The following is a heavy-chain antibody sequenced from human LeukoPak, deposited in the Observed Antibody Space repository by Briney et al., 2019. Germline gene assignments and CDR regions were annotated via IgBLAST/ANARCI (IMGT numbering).Heavy chain of an antibody. V-gene: IGHV3-30*18. Sequence: GGSLRLSCATSGFTFSSYGMHWVRQAPGKGLEWVAVISYDGSNKYYADSVKGRFTISRDNSKNTLYLQMNSLRAEDTAVYYCAKESYSSSWYWGYYYYGMDVWGQGTTVTVSS. J-gene: IGHJ6*02. CDR3: AKESYSSSWYWGYYYYGMDV. CDR2: ISYDGSNK. D-gene: IGHD6-13*01. CDR1: GFTFSSYG.